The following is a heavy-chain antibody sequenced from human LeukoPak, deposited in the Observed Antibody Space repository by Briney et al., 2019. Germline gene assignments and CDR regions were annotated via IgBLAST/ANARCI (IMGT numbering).Heavy chain of an antibody. CDR1: GFTFSSYW. V-gene: IGHV3-74*01. J-gene: IGHJ4*02. D-gene: IGHD3/OR15-3a*01. CDR2: INSDGSST. Sequence: GGSLRLSCAASGFTFSSYWMHWVRQAPGKGLVWVSRINSDGSSTSYADSVKGRFTISRDNAKNTLYLQMNSLRAEVTAVYYCASWAGTGVRGGPCYWGQGTLVTVSS. CDR3: ASWAGTGVRGGPCY.